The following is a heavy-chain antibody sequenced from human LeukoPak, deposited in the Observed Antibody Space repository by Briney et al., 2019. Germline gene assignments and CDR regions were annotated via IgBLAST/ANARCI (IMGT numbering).Heavy chain of an antibody. CDR2: IKQDGGDK. Sequence: GGSLRLSCAASGFTFSSYWMSWVRQAPGKGLEWVANIKQDGGDKYYVGSVKGRFTISRDNAKNSLYLQMNSLRAEDTAVYYCARGSGDMDVWGKGTTVTISS. V-gene: IGHV3-7*01. J-gene: IGHJ6*03. CDR1: GFTFSSYW. D-gene: IGHD4-17*01. CDR3: ARGSGDMDV.